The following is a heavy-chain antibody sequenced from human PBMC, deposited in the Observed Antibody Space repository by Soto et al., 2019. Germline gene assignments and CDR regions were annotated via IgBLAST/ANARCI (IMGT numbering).Heavy chain of an antibody. D-gene: IGHD3-3*01. CDR3: ARRDTSGFLRYFDN. J-gene: IGHJ4*02. CDR2: IVPNVGTV. V-gene: IGHV1-69*06. CDR1: GGTFSSFINYP. Sequence: QVQLVQSGAEVKKPGSSVKVSCKSSGGTFSSFINYPINWVRQAPGQGLEWMGGIVPNVGTVNYAQKFRGKVTITADKSTGTAYMELSSLRSEDTALYYCARRDTSGFLRYFDNWGLGTQVTVSS.